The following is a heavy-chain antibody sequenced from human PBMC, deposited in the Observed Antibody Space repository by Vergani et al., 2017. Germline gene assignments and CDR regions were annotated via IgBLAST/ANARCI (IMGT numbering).Heavy chain of an antibody. V-gene: IGHV7-4-1*02. J-gene: IGHJ3*01. D-gene: IGHD2-2*01. CDR1: GYTFTSYA. CDR2: INTNTGNP. Sequence: QVQLVQSGSELKKPGASVKVSCKASGYTFTSYAMNWVRQAPGQGLEWMGWINTNTGNPTYAQGFTGRFVVSLDTSVSTAYLQISSLKAEDTAVYYCAREQGIVVVPAAEALDGWGQGTMVTVSS. CDR3: AREQGIVVVPAAEALDG.